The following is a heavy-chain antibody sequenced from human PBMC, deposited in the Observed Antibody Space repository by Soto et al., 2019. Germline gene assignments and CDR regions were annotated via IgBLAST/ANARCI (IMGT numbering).Heavy chain of an antibody. Sequence: QVQLVQSGAEVRKPGASVKVSCKASGYTFSDYYIHWVRQAPGQGLEWMGWINPNSGGTKYAPKFQGGVTMTRGTSISPAYMELSRLRSGDTAVYYCAREPATAKPEGVDFWGQGTLVTVSS. V-gene: IGHV1-2*02. CDR3: AREPATAKPEGVDF. CDR1: GYTFSDYY. D-gene: IGHD1-1*01. J-gene: IGHJ4*02. CDR2: INPNSGGT.